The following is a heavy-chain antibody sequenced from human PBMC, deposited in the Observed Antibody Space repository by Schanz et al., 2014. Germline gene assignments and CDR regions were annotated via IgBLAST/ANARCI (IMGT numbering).Heavy chain of an antibody. J-gene: IGHJ4*02. D-gene: IGHD4-17*01. CDR3: VRDTDYHFDY. CDR2: IYSGGST. CDR1: GFTVSNNY. V-gene: IGHV3-66*01. Sequence: EVQLVESGGGLVQPGGSLRLSCAASGFTVSNNYMWWVRQAPGKGLEWVSLIYSGGSTYYADSVKGRFTISRDNAKNTLYLQMNSLRAEDTAVYYCVRDTDYHFDYWGQGTLVTVSS.